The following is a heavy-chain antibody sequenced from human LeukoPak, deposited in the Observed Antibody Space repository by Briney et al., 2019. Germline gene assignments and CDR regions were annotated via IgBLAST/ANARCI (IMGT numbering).Heavy chain of an antibody. V-gene: IGHV4-30-4*08. CDR2: IYYSGST. J-gene: IGHJ4*01. CDR3: ARSFVVPAAIFDY. Sequence: PSETLSLTCTVSGGSISSGDSYWSWIRQPPGKGLEWVGYIYYSGSTYYNPSLNSRVYLSVDTYKSQFSLKLSSVPAAHPAVSYRARSFVVPAAIFDYWGQGTLVTVSS. D-gene: IGHD2-2*01. CDR1: GGSISSGDSY.